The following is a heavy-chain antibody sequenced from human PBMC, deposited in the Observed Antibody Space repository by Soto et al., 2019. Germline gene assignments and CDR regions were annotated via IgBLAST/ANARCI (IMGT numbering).Heavy chain of an antibody. CDR3: ARDRNDFWSGYYAGVGYYFDY. CDR1: GFTFSSYG. J-gene: IGHJ4*02. CDR2: IWYDGSNK. D-gene: IGHD3-3*01. Sequence: GGSLRLSCAASGFTFSSYGMHWVRQAPGKGLEWVAVIWYDGSNKYYADSVKGRFTISRDNSKNTLYLQMNSLRAEDTAVYYCARDRNDFWSGYYAGVGYYFDYWGQGTLVTVSS. V-gene: IGHV3-33*01.